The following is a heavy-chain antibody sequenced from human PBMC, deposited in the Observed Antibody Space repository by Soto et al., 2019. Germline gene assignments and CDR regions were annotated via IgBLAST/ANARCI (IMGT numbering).Heavy chain of an antibody. CDR1: GGSISSGGYY. D-gene: IGHD6-19*01. J-gene: IGHJ4*02. V-gene: IGHV4-61*08. CDR2: IYYSGST. CDR3: ASGKQWLAFDY. Sequence: SETLSLTCTVSGGSISSGGYYWSWIRQHPGKGLEWIGYIYYSGSTSYNPSLRSRVTMSMDTSKTQFSLNLSSVTAADTAVYYCASGKQWLAFDYWGQGALVTVSS.